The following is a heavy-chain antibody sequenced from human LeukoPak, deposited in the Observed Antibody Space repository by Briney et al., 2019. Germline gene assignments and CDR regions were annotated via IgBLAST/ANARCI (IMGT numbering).Heavy chain of an antibody. Sequence: PGGSLRLSCAVSGFTFSSYAMSWVRQAPGKGLEWVSTISDSAGFTYHADSVRGRFTISRDNSKNTLYLQMNSLRAEDTAVYYCAKYYTNYYYNGMDVWGQGTTVTVSS. CDR3: AKYYTNYYYNGMDV. V-gene: IGHV3-23*01. CDR2: ISDSAGFT. D-gene: IGHD2/OR15-2a*01. CDR1: GFTFSSYA. J-gene: IGHJ6*02.